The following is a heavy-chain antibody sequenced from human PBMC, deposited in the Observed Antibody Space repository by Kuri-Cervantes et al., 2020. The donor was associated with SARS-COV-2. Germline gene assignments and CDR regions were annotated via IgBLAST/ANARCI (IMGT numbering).Heavy chain of an antibody. CDR3: ASYRDFWSGTAGIDY. Sequence: ASVKVSCKASGYTFTSYGISWVRQAPGQGLEWMGWISAYNGNTNYAQKLQGRVTMTTDTSTSTAYMELSSLRSEDTAVYYCASYRDFWSGTAGIDYWGQGTLVTVSS. J-gene: IGHJ4*02. D-gene: IGHD3-3*01. CDR1: GYTFTSYG. CDR2: ISAYNGNT. V-gene: IGHV1-18*01.